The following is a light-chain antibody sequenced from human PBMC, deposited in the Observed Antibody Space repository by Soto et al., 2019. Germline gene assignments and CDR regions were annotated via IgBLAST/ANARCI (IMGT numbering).Light chain of an antibody. J-gene: IGLJ1*01. Sequence: QLVLTQPPSASGSPGQSVTISCTGTSSDFGAYNYVSWYQQHPGKAPKLILYEVDQRPSGVPDRFSGSKSGNTASLTVSGLQAEDEADYYCGSYVASNNLRVFGTGTKLTVL. V-gene: IGLV2-8*01. CDR1: SSDFGAYNY. CDR3: GSYVASNNLRV. CDR2: EVD.